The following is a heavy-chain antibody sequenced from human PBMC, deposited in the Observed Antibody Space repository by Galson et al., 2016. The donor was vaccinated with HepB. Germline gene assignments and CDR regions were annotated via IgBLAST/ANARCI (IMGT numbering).Heavy chain of an antibody. CDR2: ISDSSSNR. CDR3: AREHRSFDV. J-gene: IGHJ4*02. V-gene: IGHV3-48*03. CDR1: GFNFSDYE. Sequence: SLRLSCAGFGFNFSDYEMNWVRQVPGKGLEWVSYISDSSSNRYYRDSVQGRFTISRENAKNSVFLQMNNLRVEDTAIYYCAREHRSFDVWGQGVLVTVPS.